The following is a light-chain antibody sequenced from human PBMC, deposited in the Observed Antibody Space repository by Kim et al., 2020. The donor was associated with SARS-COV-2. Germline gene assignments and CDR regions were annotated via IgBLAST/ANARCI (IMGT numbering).Light chain of an antibody. V-gene: IGLV2-23*02. CDR3: CSYAGSTTFYV. CDR2: EVS. J-gene: IGLJ1*01. CDR1: SRDVGGYNL. Sequence: QPITISCTGTSRDVGGYNLVSWYQRHPGKAPKLIIYEVSKGPSGVSNRFSGSKSGNTASLTISGLQAEDEADYYCCSYAGSTTFYVFGTGTKVTVL.